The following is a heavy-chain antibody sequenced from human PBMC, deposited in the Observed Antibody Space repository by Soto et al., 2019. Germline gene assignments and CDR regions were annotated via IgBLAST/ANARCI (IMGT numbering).Heavy chain of an antibody. CDR2: IYPGDSDT. CDR3: ARHKGTYSSGWYVGCYYYAMGV. V-gene: IGHV5-51*01. D-gene: IGHD6-19*01. Sequence: EYLMVSWTGSGYSFNSYWTGWVRQMNGKGLEWLEIIYPGDSDTRYSPTFQGQVTIPADKSISTAYRQWSSLKASDTPMYYCARHKGTYSSGWYVGCYYYAMGVWPRGNTDTV. J-gene: IGHJ6*02. CDR1: GYSFNSYW.